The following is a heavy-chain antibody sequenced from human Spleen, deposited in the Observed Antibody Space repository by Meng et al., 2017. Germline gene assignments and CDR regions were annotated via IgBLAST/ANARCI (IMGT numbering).Heavy chain of an antibody. CDR2: IYYSGST. CDR1: GGSVSSGSYY. CDR3: ASTPLNNDFWSGYYDYVMDV. Sequence: GSLRLSCTVSGGSVSSGSYYWSWIRQPPGKGLEWIGYIYYSGSTNYNPSLKSRVTISVDTSKNQFSLKMSSVTAADTAVYYCASTPLNNDFWSGYYDYVMDVWGQGTTVTVSS. V-gene: IGHV4-61*01. D-gene: IGHD3-3*01. J-gene: IGHJ6*02.